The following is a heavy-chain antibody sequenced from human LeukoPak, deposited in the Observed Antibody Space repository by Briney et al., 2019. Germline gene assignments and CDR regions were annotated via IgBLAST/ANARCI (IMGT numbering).Heavy chain of an antibody. Sequence: GGSLRLSCAASGFTFSSYGMHWVRQAPGKGLEWVAFIRYDGGNKYYADSVKGRFTISRDNSKNTLYLQMNSLRAEDTAVYYCAKDMYYDFWSGYPDYWGQGTLVTVSS. V-gene: IGHV3-30*02. J-gene: IGHJ4*02. D-gene: IGHD3-3*01. CDR3: AKDMYYDFWSGYPDY. CDR2: IRYDGGNK. CDR1: GFTFSSYG.